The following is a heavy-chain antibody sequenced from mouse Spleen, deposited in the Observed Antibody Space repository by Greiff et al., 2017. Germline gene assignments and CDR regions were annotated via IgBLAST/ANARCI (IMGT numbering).Heavy chain of an antibody. J-gene: IGHJ3*01. CDR3: ARSPVYYYGSSAFAY. D-gene: IGHD1-1*01. Sequence: QVQLKQSGPELVKPGASVKISCKASGYAFSSSWMNWVKQRPGKGLEWIGRIYPGDGDTNYNGKFKGKATLTADKSSSTAYMQLSSLTSEDSAVYFCARSPVYYYGSSAFAYWGQGTLVTVSA. CDR1: GYAFSSSW. V-gene: IGHV1-82*01. CDR2: IYPGDGDT.